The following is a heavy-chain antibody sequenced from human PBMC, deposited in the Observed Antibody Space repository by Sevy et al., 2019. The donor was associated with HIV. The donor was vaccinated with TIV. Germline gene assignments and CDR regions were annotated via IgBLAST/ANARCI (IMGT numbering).Heavy chain of an antibody. D-gene: IGHD3-22*01. CDR2: ISGFGNT. J-gene: IGHJ3*01. V-gene: IGHV3-23*01. Sequence: GSLRLSCVASGFTFNTHVMNWVRQAPGKGLEWVSSISGFGNTYYVDSVRGRFTISRDNVKNTLYLQMNSLRADDTAVYYCAKVLNPALESMMEVTVRSLKGFDVWGQGTMVTVSS. CDR3: AKVLNPALESMMEVTVRSLKGFDV. CDR1: GFTFNTHV.